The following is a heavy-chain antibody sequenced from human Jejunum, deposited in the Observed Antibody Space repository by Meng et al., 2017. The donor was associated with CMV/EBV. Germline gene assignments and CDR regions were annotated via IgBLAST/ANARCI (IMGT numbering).Heavy chain of an antibody. Sequence: TLSSYAKHWMRKAPGKGLEWVAVIAYDGNSGYDADSVKGGCTISRDNSKNTLYLQMDILRAEDTAVYYCAKDTQSGSSGWFDYWGQGTLVTVSS. D-gene: IGHD6-19*01. CDR2: IAYDGNSG. CDR3: AKDTQSGSSGWFDY. V-gene: IGHV3-30*18. J-gene: IGHJ4*02. CDR1: TLSSYA.